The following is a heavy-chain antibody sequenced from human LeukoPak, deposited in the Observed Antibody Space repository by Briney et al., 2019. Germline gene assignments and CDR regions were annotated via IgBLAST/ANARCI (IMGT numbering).Heavy chain of an antibody. D-gene: IGHD6-6*01. Sequence: PSETLSLTCADYRGSSSGYYWSWIRQPPGKGLEWIGQINHSGSTNYNPPLKSRVTISVDTSKNQFTLKLSSVTAADTAVYYCARDAARRSFDPWGQGTLVTVSS. CDR1: RGSSSGYY. V-gene: IGHV4-34*01. J-gene: IGHJ5*02. CDR2: INHSGST. CDR3: ARDAARRSFDP.